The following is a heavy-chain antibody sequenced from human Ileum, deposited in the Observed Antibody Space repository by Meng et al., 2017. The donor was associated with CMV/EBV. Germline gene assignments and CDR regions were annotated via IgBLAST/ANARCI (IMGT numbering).Heavy chain of an antibody. D-gene: IGHD6-19*01. V-gene: IGHV4-4*07. CDR1: DGSISYYY. Sequence: VQAPESAPGLAKPSETLSLTCTVTDGSISYYYWSWIRQSADKGLEWIGRISSSGSINYNPSLESRLTLSVDTSKKQLSLKLSSVTAADTAVYYCARAEADTGNFEYWGQGTLVTVSS. J-gene: IGHJ4*02. CDR3: ARAEADTGNFEY. CDR2: ISSSGSI.